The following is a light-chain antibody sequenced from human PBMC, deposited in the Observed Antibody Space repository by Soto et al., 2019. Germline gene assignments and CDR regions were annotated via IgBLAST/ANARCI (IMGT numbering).Light chain of an antibody. CDR1: SSNIGSNT. J-gene: IGLJ1*01. Sequence: VLTPPPSASGTPGQRVTISCSGSSSNIGSNTVNWYQQLPGTAPKLLIYSNNQRPSGVPDRFSGSKSGTSASLAISGLQSEDEADYYCAAWDDSLNGYVFGTGTKVTVL. CDR2: SNN. V-gene: IGLV1-44*01. CDR3: AAWDDSLNGYV.